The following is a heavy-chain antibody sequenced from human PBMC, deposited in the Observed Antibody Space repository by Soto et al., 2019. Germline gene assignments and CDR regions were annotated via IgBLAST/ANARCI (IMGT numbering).Heavy chain of an antibody. V-gene: IGHV1-18*01. CDR1: GYTFTSYG. CDR3: EREDELDLRSDY. J-gene: IGHJ4*02. D-gene: IGHD1-1*01. CDR2: ISAYNGNT. Sequence: SVKVSCKASGYTFTSYGISWVRQAPGQGLERMGWISAYNGNTNYAQKQQGRVTMTTDTSTSTAYKEQRSMRSDDTDEKNREREDELDLRSDYWGQGTLVPVSS.